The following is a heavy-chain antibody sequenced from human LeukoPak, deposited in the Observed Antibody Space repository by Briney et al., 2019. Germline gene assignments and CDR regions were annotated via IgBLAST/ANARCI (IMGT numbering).Heavy chain of an antibody. D-gene: IGHD3-16*02. Sequence: GGSLRLSCAASGFTFSSYAMHWVRQAPGEGLEWVAVISYDGSNKYYADSVKGRFTISRDNSKNTLYLQMNSLRAEDTAVYYCARASRGAISKYYFDYWGQGTLVTVSS. CDR1: GFTFSSYA. CDR3: ARASRGAISKYYFDY. J-gene: IGHJ4*02. CDR2: ISYDGSNK. V-gene: IGHV3-30*04.